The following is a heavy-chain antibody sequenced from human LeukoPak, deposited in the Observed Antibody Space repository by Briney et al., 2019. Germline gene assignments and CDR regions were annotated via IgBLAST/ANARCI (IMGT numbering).Heavy chain of an antibody. CDR1: GFTFSSYA. Sequence: GRSLRLSCAASGFTFSSYAMHWVRQAPGKGLEWVAVIWYDGSNKYYADSVKGRFTISRDNSKNTLYLQMNSLRAEDTAVYYCARDGQYSSSPIDYWGQGTLVTVSS. V-gene: IGHV3-33*08. CDR3: ARDGQYSSSPIDY. J-gene: IGHJ4*02. CDR2: IWYDGSNK. D-gene: IGHD6-13*01.